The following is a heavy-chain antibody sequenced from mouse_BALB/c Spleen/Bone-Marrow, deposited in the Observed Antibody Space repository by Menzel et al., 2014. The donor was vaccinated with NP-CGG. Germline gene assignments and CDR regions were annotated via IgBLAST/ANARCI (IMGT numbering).Heavy chain of an antibody. V-gene: IGHV2-2*02. CDR1: GFSLTSYD. Sequence: QVQLQQSGPGLVQPSQSLSITCTVSGFSLTSYDVHRVRQSPGKGLEWLGVIWSGGSTDYNAAFMSRLSISKDNSKSQVFFKMNSLQANDTAIYYCAREGVRTYYYAMDYWGQGTSVTVSS. CDR3: AREGVRTYYYAMDY. D-gene: IGHD2-14*01. CDR2: IWSGGST. J-gene: IGHJ4*01.